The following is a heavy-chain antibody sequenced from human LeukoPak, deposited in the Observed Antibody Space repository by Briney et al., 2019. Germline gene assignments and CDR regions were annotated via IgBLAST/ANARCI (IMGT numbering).Heavy chain of an antibody. CDR1: GGSINSNNYY. D-gene: IGHD3-3*01. V-gene: IGHV4-39*01. CDR3: QSRYLEWLLEY. J-gene: IGHJ4*02. CDR2: IHSSGSA. Sequence: SETLSLTCTVSGGSINSNNYYWGWIRQPPGKGLEWIGSIHSSGSAYYNPSLKSRVTISVDTSKNQFSLRLSSVTAADTAVYYCQSRYLEWLLEYWGQGTLVTVSS.